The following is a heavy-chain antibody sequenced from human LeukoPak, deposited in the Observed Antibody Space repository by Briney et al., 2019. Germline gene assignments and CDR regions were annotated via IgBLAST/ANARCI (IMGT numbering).Heavy chain of an antibody. D-gene: IGHD3-10*01. CDR3: ARVARVTMVRGVWFDP. CDR1: GYTFTGYY. V-gene: IGHV1-2*02. CDR2: INPNSGGT. J-gene: IGHJ5*02. Sequence: ASVKVSCKASGYTFTGYYMHWVRQAPGRGLEWMGWINPNSGGTNYAQKFQGGVTMTRDTSISTAYMELSRLRSDDTAVYYCARVARVTMVRGVWFDPWGQGTLVTVSS.